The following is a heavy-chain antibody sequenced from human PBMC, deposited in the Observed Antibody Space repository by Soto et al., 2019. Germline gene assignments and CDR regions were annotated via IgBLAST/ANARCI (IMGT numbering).Heavy chain of an antibody. CDR1: GFTFSDYY. Sequence: GGSLRLSCAASGFTFSDYYMSWIRQAPGKGLEWVSYISSSGSTIYYADSVKGRFTISRDNAKNSLYLQMNSLRAEDTAVYYCARKRLYCSGGSCYTGAFDIWGQGTMVTVSS. J-gene: IGHJ3*02. V-gene: IGHV3-11*01. D-gene: IGHD2-15*01. CDR3: ARKRLYCSGGSCYTGAFDI. CDR2: ISSSGSTI.